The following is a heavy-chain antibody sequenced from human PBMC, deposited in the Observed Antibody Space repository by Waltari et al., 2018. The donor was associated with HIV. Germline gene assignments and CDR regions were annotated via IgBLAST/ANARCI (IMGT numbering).Heavy chain of an antibody. Sequence: EVQLLESGGGLVQPGGSLRLSCAASGFTFSSYAMSWVRQAPGKGLEWVSAISVSGGSTYYADSVKGRFTISRDKSKNTLYLQMNSLRAEDTAVYYCAKEGSGYSYGSGSDYWGQGTLVTVSS. V-gene: IGHV3-23*01. J-gene: IGHJ4*02. D-gene: IGHD5-18*01. CDR3: AKEGSGYSYGSGSDY. CDR1: GFTFSSYA. CDR2: ISVSGGST.